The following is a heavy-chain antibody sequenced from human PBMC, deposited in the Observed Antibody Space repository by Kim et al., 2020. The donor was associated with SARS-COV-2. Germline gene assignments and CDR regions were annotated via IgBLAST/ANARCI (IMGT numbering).Heavy chain of an antibody. J-gene: IGHJ4*02. CDR3: AKNPYYYDSSGYYYEVDS. D-gene: IGHD3-22*01. Sequence: GGSLRLSCAASGFTFSSYGMHWVRQAPGKGLEWVAVISYDGSNKYYTDSVKGRFTISRDNSKNTLYLQMNSLRAEDTAVYYCAKNPYYYDSSGYYYEVDSWGQGSLVTVSS. CDR2: ISYDGSNK. V-gene: IGHV3-30*18. CDR1: GFTFSSYG.